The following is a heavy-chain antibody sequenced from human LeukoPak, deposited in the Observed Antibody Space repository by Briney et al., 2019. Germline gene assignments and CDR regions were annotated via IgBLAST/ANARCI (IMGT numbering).Heavy chain of an antibody. CDR1: GGSISSSSYY. D-gene: IGHD3-10*01. Sequence: PSETLSLTCTVSGGSISSSSYYWGWIRQPPGKGLEWIGSIYYSGSTYYNPSLKSRVTISVDTSKNQFSLKLSSVTAADTAVYYCARDRDLWFGGPNWFDPWGQGTLVTVSS. V-gene: IGHV4-39*07. CDR3: ARDRDLWFGGPNWFDP. CDR2: IYYSGST. J-gene: IGHJ5*02.